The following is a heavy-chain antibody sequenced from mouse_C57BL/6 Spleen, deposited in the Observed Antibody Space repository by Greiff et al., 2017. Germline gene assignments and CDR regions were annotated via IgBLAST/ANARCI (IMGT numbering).Heavy chain of an antibody. V-gene: IGHV1-64*01. J-gene: IGHJ2*01. CDR1: GYTFTSYW. Sequence: VQLQQPGAELVKPGASVKLSCKASGYTFTSYWMHWVKQRPGQGLEWIGMIHPNSGSTNYNEKFKSKATLTVAKSSSTAYMQLSSLTSEYAAVYDWARWEVFGYDESYFDYWGQGTTLTVSS. CDR2: IHPNSGST. CDR3: ARWEVFGYDESYFDY. D-gene: IGHD2-14*01.